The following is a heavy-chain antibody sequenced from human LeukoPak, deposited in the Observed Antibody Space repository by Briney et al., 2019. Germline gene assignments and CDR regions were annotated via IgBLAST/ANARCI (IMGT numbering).Heavy chain of an antibody. CDR1: GYTFTGYY. J-gene: IGHJ4*02. V-gene: IGHV1-2*02. CDR3: ARVACSSTSCYKALGYFDY. Sequence: ASVKVSCKASGYTFTGYYMHWVRQAPGQGLEWMGWINPNSGGTNCAQKFQGRVTMTRDTSISTAYMELSRLRSDDTAVYYCARVACSSTSCYKALGYFDYWGQGTLVTVSS. CDR2: INPNSGGT. D-gene: IGHD2-2*02.